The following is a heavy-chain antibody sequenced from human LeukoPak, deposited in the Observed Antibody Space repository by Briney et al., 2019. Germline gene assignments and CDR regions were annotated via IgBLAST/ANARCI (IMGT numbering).Heavy chain of an antibody. Sequence: GGSLRLSCAASGFTFSSYSMNWVRQAPGKGLEWVSSISSSSLYIYYADSVKGRFTISRDNAKNSLYLQMHSLRAEDTAVYYCAILNDYVYDYWGQGTLVTVSS. D-gene: IGHD4-17*01. CDR3: AILNDYVYDY. CDR2: ISSSSLYI. V-gene: IGHV3-21*01. CDR1: GFTFSSYS. J-gene: IGHJ4*02.